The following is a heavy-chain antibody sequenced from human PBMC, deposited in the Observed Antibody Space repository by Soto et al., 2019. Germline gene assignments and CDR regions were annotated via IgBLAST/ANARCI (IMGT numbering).Heavy chain of an antibody. Sequence: QLLESGGDLVQPGGSLRLSCAASGFIFSNFAMYWVRRAPGKGLEWVSSIRQSGDRASYAASARGRFTISRDNSNNTLYPQMNGLRLDDTAVYYCVTAVRTRLDNWGPGTLVTVSS. V-gene: IGHV3-23*01. J-gene: IGHJ4*02. CDR1: GFIFSNFA. CDR3: VTAVRTRLDN. CDR2: IRQSGDRA. D-gene: IGHD3-10*01.